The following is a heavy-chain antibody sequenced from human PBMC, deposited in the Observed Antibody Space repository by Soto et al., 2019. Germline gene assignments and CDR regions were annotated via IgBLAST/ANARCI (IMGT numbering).Heavy chain of an antibody. Sequence: LDTRSLTCAVCGGSFSGYYWSWIRQPPGKGVEWIGEINHSGSTNYNPSLKSRVTISVDTSQNQFSPKLSSVTAADTAVYYCARPYYHDSSGYYQGYNWFDPWGQGTLVTVSS. V-gene: IGHV4-34*01. CDR3: ARPYYHDSSGYYQGYNWFDP. CDR2: INHSGST. D-gene: IGHD3-22*01. CDR1: GGSFSGYY. J-gene: IGHJ5*02.